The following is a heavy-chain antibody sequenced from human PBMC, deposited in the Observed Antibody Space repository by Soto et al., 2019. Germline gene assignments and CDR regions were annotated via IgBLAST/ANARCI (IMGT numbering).Heavy chain of an antibody. V-gene: IGHV1-18*01. CDR1: GYTFTSYG. J-gene: IGHJ5*02. CDR3: ARDLPAARPKRENWFDP. CDR2: ISAYNGNT. D-gene: IGHD6-6*01. Sequence: GASGKVSCKASGYTFTSYGISWVRQAPGQGLEWMGWISAYNGNTNYAQKLQGRVTMTTDTSTSTAYMELRSLRSDDTAVYYCARDLPAARPKRENWFDPWGQGTLVTVSS.